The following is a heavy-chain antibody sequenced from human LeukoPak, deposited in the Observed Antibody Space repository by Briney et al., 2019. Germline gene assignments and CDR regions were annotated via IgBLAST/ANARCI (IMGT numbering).Heavy chain of an antibody. D-gene: IGHD1-26*01. CDR1: GYTFTDYY. V-gene: IGHV1-69-2*01. J-gene: IGHJ4*02. CDR3: ARVWASGSYQGDY. Sequence: GASVKISCKASGYTFTDYYMHWVQQAPGKGLEWMGRVDPEDGETIYAEKFQGRVTITADTSTDTAYMELSSLRSEDTAVYYCARVWASGSYQGDYWGQGTLVTVSS. CDR2: VDPEDGET.